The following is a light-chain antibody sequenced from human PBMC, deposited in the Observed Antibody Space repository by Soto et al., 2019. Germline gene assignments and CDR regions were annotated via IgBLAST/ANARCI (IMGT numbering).Light chain of an antibody. V-gene: IGKV3-15*01. CDR2: GAS. CDR3: QQYNNWLWT. Sequence: IVMTQSPATLSVSPGERATLSCWASQSVSSKLAWYQQKPGQAPRLLIYGASTRATGLPARFSGSGSGTEFTLTITSLQSEDFAVYYCQQYNNWLWTFGQGTKVDI. J-gene: IGKJ1*01. CDR1: QSVSSK.